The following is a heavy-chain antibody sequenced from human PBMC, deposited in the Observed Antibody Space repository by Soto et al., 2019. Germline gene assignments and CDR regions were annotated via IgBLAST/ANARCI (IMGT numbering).Heavy chain of an antibody. CDR2: INHSGST. D-gene: IGHD7-27*01. V-gene: IGHV4-34*01. J-gene: IGHJ4*02. CDR1: GGSFSGYY. Sequence: QVQLQQWGEGLLKPSDTLSLTCAVYGGSFSGYYWSWIRQPPGKGLEWIGEINHSGSTNYNPSLKSRVTISADTSKNQFSLKLSSVTAADTAVYYCARGWGRIFDYWGQGTLVTVSS. CDR3: ARGWGRIFDY.